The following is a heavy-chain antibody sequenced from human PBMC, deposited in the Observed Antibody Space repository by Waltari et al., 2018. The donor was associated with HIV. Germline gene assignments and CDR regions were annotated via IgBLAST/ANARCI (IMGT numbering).Heavy chain of an antibody. D-gene: IGHD3-10*01. CDR3: ARGLSGSYHSCLGY. J-gene: IGHJ4*02. CDR1: GYTFTAYY. CDR2: FNPNSGGT. Sequence: QVQLVQSGAEVKKPGASVKVSCKASGYTFTAYYMHWVRQAPGQGLEWMGWFNPNSGGTNYAQKFEGRVTLTPDTSITTAYMELSSLRSDDTAVYYCARGLSGSYHSCLGYWGQGTLVTVSS. V-gene: IGHV1-2*02.